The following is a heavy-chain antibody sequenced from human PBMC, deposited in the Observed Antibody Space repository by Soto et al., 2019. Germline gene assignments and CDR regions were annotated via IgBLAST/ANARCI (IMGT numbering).Heavy chain of an antibody. J-gene: IGHJ5*02. V-gene: IGHV1-2*02. D-gene: IGHD3-16*01. CDR1: GYTFTGHY. Sequence: QVQLVQSGAEVKKPGASVKVSCKASGYTFTGHYIHWVRQAPEQGPEWMGEIGPETGATRYAQKFQGRVTLPGEMPITQSTMEWNNLGPDTPAENSGGGGGGGKMAFFSWGRGPPFPV. CDR3: GGGGGGKMAFFS. CDR2: IGPETGAT.